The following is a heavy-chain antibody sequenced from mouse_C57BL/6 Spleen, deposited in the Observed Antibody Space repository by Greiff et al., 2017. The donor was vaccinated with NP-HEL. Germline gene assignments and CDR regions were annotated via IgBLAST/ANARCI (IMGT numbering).Heavy chain of an antibody. Sequence: VQLQQSGPELVKPGASVKIPCKASGYTFTDYNMDWVKQSHGKSLEWIGDINPNNGGTIYNQKFKGKATLTVDKSSSTAYMELRSLTSEDTAVYYCAREGYGSSHYFDYWGQGTTLTVSS. CDR3: AREGYGSSHYFDY. CDR1: GYTFTDYN. CDR2: INPNNGGT. D-gene: IGHD1-1*01. V-gene: IGHV1-18*01. J-gene: IGHJ2*01.